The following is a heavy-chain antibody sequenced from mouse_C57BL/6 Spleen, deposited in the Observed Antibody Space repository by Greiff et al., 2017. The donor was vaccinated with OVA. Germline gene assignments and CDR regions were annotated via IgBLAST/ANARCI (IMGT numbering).Heavy chain of an antibody. Sequence: EVQLVESGPELVKPGASVKISCKASGYSFTGYYMNWVKQSPEKSLEWIGEINPSTGGTNYNQKFKAKATLTVDKSSSTAYMQLKSLTSEDSAVYYCARGDLGRGGYFVYWGQGTTLTVSS. CDR1: GYSFTGYY. J-gene: IGHJ2*01. D-gene: IGHD4-1*01. V-gene: IGHV1-42*01. CDR2: INPSTGGT. CDR3: ARGDLGRGGYFVY.